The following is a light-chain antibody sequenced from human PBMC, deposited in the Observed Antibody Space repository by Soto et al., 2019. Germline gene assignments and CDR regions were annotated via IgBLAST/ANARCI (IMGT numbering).Light chain of an antibody. CDR2: GAS. CDR3: QQDNNWPPYT. Sequence: EIVMPQSPATLSVSPGERATLSCRASQSVSSNLAWSQQKPGQAPRLLIYGASTRATGIPARFSGSGSGTEFTLTISRLQSEDVAVYYCQQDNNWPPYTFGQGTKLEIK. J-gene: IGKJ2*01. CDR1: QSVSSN. V-gene: IGKV3-15*01.